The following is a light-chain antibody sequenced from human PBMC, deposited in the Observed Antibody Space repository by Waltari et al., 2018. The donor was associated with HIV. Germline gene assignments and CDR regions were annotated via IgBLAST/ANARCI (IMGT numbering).Light chain of an antibody. J-gene: IGLJ2*01. V-gene: IGLV2-23*02. Sequence: QSALTQPASVSGSPGQSIPISCTGTNRDVGGYNYVYWYQQHPGKAPKLMIYDVSKRPSGVSNRFSGSKSGNTASLTISGLQAEDEADYYCCSYAGSSSLFGGGTRLTVL. CDR1: NRDVGGYNY. CDR3: CSYAGSSSL. CDR2: DVS.